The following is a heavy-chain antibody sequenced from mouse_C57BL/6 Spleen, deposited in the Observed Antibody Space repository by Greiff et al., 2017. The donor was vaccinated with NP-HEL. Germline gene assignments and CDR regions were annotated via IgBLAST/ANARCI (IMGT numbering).Heavy chain of an antibody. D-gene: IGHD2-4*01. Sequence: EVKVEESGPGLVKPSQSLSLTCSVTGYSITSGYYWNWIRQFPGNKLEWMGYISYDGSNNYNPSLKNRISITRDTSKNQFFLKLNSVTTEDTATYYCARGEAIYDYGAWFAYWGQGTLVTVSA. J-gene: IGHJ3*01. CDR2: ISYDGSN. CDR3: ARGEAIYDYGAWFAY. V-gene: IGHV3-6*01. CDR1: GYSITSGYY.